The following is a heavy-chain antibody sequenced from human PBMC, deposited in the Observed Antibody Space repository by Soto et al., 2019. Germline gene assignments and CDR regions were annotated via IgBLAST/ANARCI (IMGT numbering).Heavy chain of an antibody. CDR2: ISSSSSYI. D-gene: IGHD3-10*01. V-gene: IGHV3-21*01. Sequence: GGSLRLSCAASGFTFSSYSMNWVRQAPGKGLEWVSSISSSSSYIYYADSVKGRFTISRDNAKNSLYLQMNSLRAEDAAVYYCARDKSSGHDAFDIWGQGTMVTVSS. CDR3: ARDKSSGHDAFDI. J-gene: IGHJ3*02. CDR1: GFTFSSYS.